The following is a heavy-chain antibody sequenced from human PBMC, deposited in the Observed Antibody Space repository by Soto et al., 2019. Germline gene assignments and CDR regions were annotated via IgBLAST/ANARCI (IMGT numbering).Heavy chain of an antibody. D-gene: IGHD6-19*01. V-gene: IGHV3-74*01. J-gene: IGHJ4*02. CDR1: GLTFSSYW. CDR2: INSDGSST. Sequence: EVQLVESGGGLVQPGGSLRLSCAASGLTFSSYWMHWVRHAPGKGLVWVSRINSDGSSTSYADSVKGRFTISRDNAKNTLYLQMNSLRAEDTAVYYCASLAVAGPFDYWGQGTLVTVSS. CDR3: ASLAVAGPFDY.